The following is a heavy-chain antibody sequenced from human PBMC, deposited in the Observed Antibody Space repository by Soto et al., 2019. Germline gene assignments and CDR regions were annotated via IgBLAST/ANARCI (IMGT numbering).Heavy chain of an antibody. Sequence: TEGSLRLSCAASGFTFSSYDMHWVRQATGKGLEWVSAIGTAGDTYYPGSVKGRFTISRENAKNSLYLQMNSLRAGDTAVYYCARGGTTSDYYYGMDVWGQGTTVTVSS. J-gene: IGHJ6*02. CDR2: IGTAGDT. D-gene: IGHD1-7*01. CDR1: GFTFSSYD. CDR3: ARGGTTSDYYYGMDV. V-gene: IGHV3-13*01.